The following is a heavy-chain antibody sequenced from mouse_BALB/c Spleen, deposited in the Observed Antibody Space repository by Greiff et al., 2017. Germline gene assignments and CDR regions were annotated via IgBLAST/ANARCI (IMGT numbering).Heavy chain of an antibody. D-gene: IGHD3-2*01. Sequence: EVKLVESGPGLVKPSQSLSLTCTVTGYSITSDYAWNWIRQFPGNKLEWMGYISYSGSTSYNPSLKSRISITRDTSKNQFFLQLNSVTTEDTATYYCAREDIFRDLYYYAMDYWGQGTSVTVSS. CDR3: AREDIFRDLYYYAMDY. CDR2: ISYSGST. J-gene: IGHJ4*01. CDR1: GYSITSDYA. V-gene: IGHV3-2*02.